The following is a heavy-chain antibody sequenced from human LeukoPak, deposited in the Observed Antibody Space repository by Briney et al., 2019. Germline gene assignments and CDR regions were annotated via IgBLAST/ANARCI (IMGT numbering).Heavy chain of an antibody. CDR2: ISGSGAYT. D-gene: IGHD3-22*01. CDR1: GFTFSSCA. J-gene: IGHJ4*02. Sequence: GGSLRLSCSASGFTFSSCAVNWVRQAPGKGPEWVSSISGSGAYTYYADSVKGRFTISRDNSKNTLFLQMNSLRADDTAVYYCAKDHIRYYQPVDSWGQGTLVTVSS. V-gene: IGHV3-23*01. CDR3: AKDHIRYYQPVDS.